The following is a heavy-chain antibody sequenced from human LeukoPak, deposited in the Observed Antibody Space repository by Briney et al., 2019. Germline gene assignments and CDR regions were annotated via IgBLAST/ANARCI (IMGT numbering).Heavy chain of an antibody. CDR1: GYTFTSYA. Sequence: ASVKLSCKASGYTFTSYAMHWVRQAPGQRLEWMGWINAGNGNTKYSQKFQGRVTITRDTSASTAYMELSSLRSEDTAVYYCARATWIQLWSFDYWGQGTLVTVSS. CDR2: INAGNGNT. V-gene: IGHV1-3*01. J-gene: IGHJ4*02. CDR3: ARATWIQLWSFDY. D-gene: IGHD5-18*01.